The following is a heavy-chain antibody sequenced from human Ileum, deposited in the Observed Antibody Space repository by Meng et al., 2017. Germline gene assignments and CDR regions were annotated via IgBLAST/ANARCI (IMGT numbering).Heavy chain of an antibody. CDR2: IHHSGST. CDR1: GGSFSGYY. Sequence: QVQLQQWGAGLLKPSETLSLTCAVYGGSFSGYYWTWIRQPPGRGLEWIGEIHHSGSTNYNPSLKSRVTMSIDTSKIQFSLELSSVNAADAAVYYCARYGGSGSYWHFDPWGQGTLVTVSS. J-gene: IGHJ5*02. V-gene: IGHV4-34*01. CDR3: ARYGGSGSYWHFDP. D-gene: IGHD3-10*01.